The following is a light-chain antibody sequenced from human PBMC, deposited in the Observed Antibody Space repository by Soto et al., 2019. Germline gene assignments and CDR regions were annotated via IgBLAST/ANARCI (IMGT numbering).Light chain of an antibody. CDR3: QQYKNGWT. J-gene: IGKJ1*01. V-gene: IGKV3-15*01. CDR2: GAS. CDR1: QSVSSN. Sequence: EIVMTQSPATLSVSPGERATLSCRASQSVSSNLAWYQQKPGQAPRLLIYGASPRATGIPARFSGSGSGTEFTLTISSLQSEDFAVYYCQQYKNGWTFGQGTKVDIK.